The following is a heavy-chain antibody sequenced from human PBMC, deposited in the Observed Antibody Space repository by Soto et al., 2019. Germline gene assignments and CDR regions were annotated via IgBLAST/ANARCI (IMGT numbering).Heavy chain of an antibody. CDR2: FDPEDGKT. D-gene: IGHD2-15*01. Sequence: ASVKVSCKVSGYTLTELSIHWVRQAPRKGLEWMGGFDPEDGKTIYAQKLQGRVTMTEETSTDTAYMELSSLRSEDTAVYYCATPPDAGATADSPHFWCQGPTVTGS. CDR1: GYTLTELS. J-gene: IGHJ6*02. V-gene: IGHV1-24*01. CDR3: ATPPDAGATADSPHF.